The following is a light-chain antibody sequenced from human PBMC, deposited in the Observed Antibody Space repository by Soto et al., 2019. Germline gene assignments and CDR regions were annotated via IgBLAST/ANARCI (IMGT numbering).Light chain of an antibody. J-gene: IGLJ2*01. V-gene: IGLV2-18*02. Sequence: QSALTQPPSVSGSPGQSVTISCTGTSSDVGSYNRVSWDQQPPGTAPKLMIYEVRNRPSGVPDRFSGSKSGNTASLTISGLQAEDEADYYCSSYTSSSTLVFGGGTKLTVL. CDR1: SSDVGSYNR. CDR3: SSYTSSSTLV. CDR2: EVR.